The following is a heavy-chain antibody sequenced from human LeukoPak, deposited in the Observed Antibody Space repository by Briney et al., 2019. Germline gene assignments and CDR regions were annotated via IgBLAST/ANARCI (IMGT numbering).Heavy chain of an antibody. J-gene: IGHJ5*02. Sequence: ASVKVSCKASGYTFTSYGISWVRQAPGQGLEWMGWISAYNGNTNYAQKLQGRVTMTTDTSTSTAYMELSSLRSEDTAVYYCATYIPRGYYDSSGYYPNWFDPWGQGTLVTVSS. CDR1: GYTFTSYG. D-gene: IGHD3-22*01. CDR2: ISAYNGNT. CDR3: ATYIPRGYYDSSGYYPNWFDP. V-gene: IGHV1-18*01.